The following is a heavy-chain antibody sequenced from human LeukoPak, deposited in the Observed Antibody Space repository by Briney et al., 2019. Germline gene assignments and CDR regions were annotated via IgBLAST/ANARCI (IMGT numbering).Heavy chain of an antibody. CDR3: ARRSQAGGTGIGY. CDR1: GYTFTSYD. CDR2: MNPNSGNT. Sequence: ASVKVSCKASGYTFTSYDINWVRQATGQGIAWMGWMNPNSGNTGYAQKFQGRVTMTRNTSISTAYMELSSLRSEDTAVYYCARRSQAGGTGIGYWGQGTLVTVSS. V-gene: IGHV1-8*01. D-gene: IGHD6-19*01. J-gene: IGHJ4*02.